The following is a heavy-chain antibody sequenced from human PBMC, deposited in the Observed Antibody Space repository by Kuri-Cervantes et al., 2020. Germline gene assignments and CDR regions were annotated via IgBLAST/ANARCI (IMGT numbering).Heavy chain of an antibody. Sequence: ASVKVSCKASGYTFASYDINWVRQATGQGLEWMGWMNPNSGNTGFAQKFQGRVTMTRNTSISTAYMELSSLRSEDTAVYYCAREGAVAGPGFDPWGQGTPVTVSS. D-gene: IGHD6-19*01. CDR2: MNPNSGNT. J-gene: IGHJ5*02. CDR3: AREGAVAGPGFDP. V-gene: IGHV1-8*01. CDR1: GYTFASYD.